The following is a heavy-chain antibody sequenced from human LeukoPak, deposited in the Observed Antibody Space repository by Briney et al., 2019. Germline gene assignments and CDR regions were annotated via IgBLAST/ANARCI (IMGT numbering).Heavy chain of an antibody. CDR3: ARGSEDIVATTSYYFDY. J-gene: IGHJ4*02. D-gene: IGHD5-12*01. CDR1: GGSISSSSYY. Sequence: SETLSLTCTVSGGSISSSSYYWGWIRQPPGKGLEWVGEIYHSGSTNYNPSLKSRVTISVDKSKNQFSLKLSSVTAADTAVYYCARGSEDIVATTSYYFDYWGQGTLVTVSS. V-gene: IGHV4-39*07. CDR2: IYHSGST.